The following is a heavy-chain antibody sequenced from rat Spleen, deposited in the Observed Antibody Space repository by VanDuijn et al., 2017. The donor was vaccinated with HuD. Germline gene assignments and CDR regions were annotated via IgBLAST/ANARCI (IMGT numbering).Heavy chain of an antibody. CDR2: ISSDGTNT. D-gene: IGHD1-6*01. CDR1: GFTFTDFF. J-gene: IGHJ2*01. Sequence: EVQLVESGGGLVQPGRSLKLSCAASGFTFTDFFMAWVRQAPTMGLEWVATISSDGTNTYYRDSVRGRFIISRDDAKSTLYLQMDSLRSEDTATYRCARKGILRPGGDYFDYWGQGVMVTVSS. CDR3: ARKGILRPGGDYFDY. V-gene: IGHV5-29*01.